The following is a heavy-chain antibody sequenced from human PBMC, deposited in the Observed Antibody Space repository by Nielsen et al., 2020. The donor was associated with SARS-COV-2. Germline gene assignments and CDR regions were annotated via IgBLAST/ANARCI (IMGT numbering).Heavy chain of an antibody. D-gene: IGHD6-25*01. V-gene: IGHV3-73*01. J-gene: IGHJ3*02. CDR2: IRSKANDYST. CDR3: TRVNPSSGSWFDAFDI. CDR1: GFTFSGYT. Sequence: GGSLRLSCAASGFTFSGYTMHWVRQASGKGLEWVGRIRSKANDYSTEYPASVKGRFFISKDDSKNTAYLLMNSLKTDDTAVYYCTRVNPSSGSWFDAFDIWGQGTLVTVSS.